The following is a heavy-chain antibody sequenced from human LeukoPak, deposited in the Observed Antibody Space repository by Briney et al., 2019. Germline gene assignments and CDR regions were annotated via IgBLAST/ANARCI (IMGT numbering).Heavy chain of an antibody. J-gene: IGHJ6*02. CDR1: GGTFSSYT. CDR3: ARERLELRGDYYYYYGTDV. V-gene: IGHV1-69*04. CDR2: IIPILGIA. Sequence: GASVKVSCKASGGTFSSYTISWVRQVPGQGLEWMGRIIPILGIANYAQKFQGRVTITADKSTSTAYMELSSLRSEDTAVYYCARERLELRGDYYYYYGTDVWGQGTTVTVSS. D-gene: IGHD1-7*01.